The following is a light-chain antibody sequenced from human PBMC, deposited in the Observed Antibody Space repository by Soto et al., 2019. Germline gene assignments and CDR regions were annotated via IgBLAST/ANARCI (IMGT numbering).Light chain of an antibody. J-gene: IGKJ1*01. CDR1: QSISSS. Sequence: DFQMTQSPSSLSASVGDRVTITCRASQSISSSLNWYQQKPGKAPELLIYAASSLQSGVPSRFSGSGSGTDFTLTISSLQPEDFATYYCQQSYSALVALGQGTKVDI. CDR3: QQSYSALVA. V-gene: IGKV1-39*01. CDR2: AAS.